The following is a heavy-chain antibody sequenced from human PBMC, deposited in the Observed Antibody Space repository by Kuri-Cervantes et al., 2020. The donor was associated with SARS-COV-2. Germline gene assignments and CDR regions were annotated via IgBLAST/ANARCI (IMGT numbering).Heavy chain of an antibody. CDR2: SNAGNGNT. J-gene: IGHJ4*02. D-gene: IGHD2-15*01. Sequence: ASVKVSCKASGYTFTSYAMHWVRQAPGQRLEWMGWSNAGNGNTKYSQEFQGRVTITRDTSTSTVYMELSSLTSEDTAVYYCVVGFFSSRKWDYWGQGTLVTVSS. CDR1: GYTFTSYA. CDR3: VVGFFSSRKWDY. V-gene: IGHV1-3*02.